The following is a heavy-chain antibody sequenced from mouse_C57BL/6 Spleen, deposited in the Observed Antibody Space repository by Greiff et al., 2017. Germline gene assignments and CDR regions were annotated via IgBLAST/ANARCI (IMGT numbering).Heavy chain of an antibody. D-gene: IGHD2-2*01. V-gene: IGHV5-4*01. CDR3: ARDGVGYADY. J-gene: IGHJ2*01. Sequence: EVKLVESGGGLVKPGGSLKLSCAASGFTFSSYALSWVRQPPEKRLEWVATISDGGSYTSYPDNVKGRFTISSDNATNNLYLQKNHLKSEDTSMYYCARDGVGYADYWGQGTTLTVSS. CDR2: ISDGGSYT. CDR1: GFTFSSYA.